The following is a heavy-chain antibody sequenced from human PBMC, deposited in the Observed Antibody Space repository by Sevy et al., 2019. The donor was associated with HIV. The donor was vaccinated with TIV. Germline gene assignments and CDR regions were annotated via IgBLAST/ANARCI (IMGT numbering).Heavy chain of an antibody. CDR2: IIPIFGTA. J-gene: IGHJ4*02. Sequence: ASVKVSCKASGGTFSSYAISWVRQAPGQGLEWMGGIIPIFGTANYAQKFQGRVTITADESTSTAYMELSSLRSEDTVVYYCARLGYCSGGSCYSPSDYWGQGTLVTVSS. CDR1: GGTFSSYA. D-gene: IGHD2-15*01. CDR3: ARLGYCSGGSCYSPSDY. V-gene: IGHV1-69*13.